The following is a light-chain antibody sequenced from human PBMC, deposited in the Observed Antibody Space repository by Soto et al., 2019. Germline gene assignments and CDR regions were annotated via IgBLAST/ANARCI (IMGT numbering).Light chain of an antibody. V-gene: IGKV3-15*01. CDR1: QSVRNN. J-gene: IGKJ1*01. CDR3: QHYNNWPPAWT. CDR2: GAS. Sequence: EIVLTQSPGTLSPSPGERATLSCRASQSVRNNLAWYQQKPGQAPRLLIYGASTRATGIPARFSGSGSGTEFTLTISSLQSEDFALYYCQHYNNWPPAWTFGQGTKVDIK.